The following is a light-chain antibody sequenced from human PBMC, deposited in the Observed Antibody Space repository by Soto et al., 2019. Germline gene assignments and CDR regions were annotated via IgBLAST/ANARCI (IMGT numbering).Light chain of an antibody. CDR1: QSLLHSNGYNY. CDR3: MQALQTPPT. Sequence: EIVMTQSPLSLPVTPGEPASISCRSSQSLLHSNGYNYLDWYLQKPGQSPQLLIYLGSNRASGVPDRFSGSGSGTDFTLKISRVEAEDVGVYYCMQALQTPPTFGQGTKWIS. V-gene: IGKV2-28*01. J-gene: IGKJ1*01. CDR2: LGS.